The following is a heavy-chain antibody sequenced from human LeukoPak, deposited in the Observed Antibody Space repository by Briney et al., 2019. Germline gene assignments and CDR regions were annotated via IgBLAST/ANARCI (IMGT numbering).Heavy chain of an antibody. D-gene: IGHD2-2*01. Sequence: SETLSLTCTVSGGSISSYYWSWIRQPAGKGLEWIGRIYTSGSTNYNPSLKSRGTISVDTSKNQFSLKLTSVTAADTAVYYCARSSLVVIPTGAFDIWGQGTMVTVSS. CDR3: ARSSLVVIPTGAFDI. CDR2: IYTSGST. J-gene: IGHJ3*02. CDR1: GGSISSYY. V-gene: IGHV4-4*07.